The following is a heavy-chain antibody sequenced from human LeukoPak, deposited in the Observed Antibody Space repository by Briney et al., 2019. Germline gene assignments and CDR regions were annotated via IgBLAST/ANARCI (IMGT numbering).Heavy chain of an antibody. CDR1: GFTSSIYE. CDR2: ISSSGSTI. CDR3: ARAGFRSGPWYFDL. V-gene: IGHV3-48*03. J-gene: IGHJ2*01. D-gene: IGHD6-25*01. Sequence: GGSLRLSCAASGFTSSIYEMNWVRQAPGKGLEWVSYISSSGSTIYYADSVKGRFTISRDNAKNSLYLQMNSLRAEDTAVYYCARAGFRSGPWYFDLWGRGTLVTVSS.